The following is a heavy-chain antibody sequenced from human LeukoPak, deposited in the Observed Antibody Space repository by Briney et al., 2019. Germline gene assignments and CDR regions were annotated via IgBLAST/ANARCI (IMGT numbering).Heavy chain of an antibody. J-gene: IGHJ6*03. CDR3: TTVGHGDYHYYYYMDV. CDR2: IKSKTDGGTT. Sequence: GGSLRLSCAASGFTFSSYWMSWVRQAPGKGLEWVGRIKSKTDGGTTDYAAPVKGRFTISRDDSKNTLYLQMNSLKTEDTAVYYCTTVGHGDYHYYYYMDVWGKGTTVTVSS. D-gene: IGHD4-17*01. CDR1: GFTFSSYW. V-gene: IGHV3-15*01.